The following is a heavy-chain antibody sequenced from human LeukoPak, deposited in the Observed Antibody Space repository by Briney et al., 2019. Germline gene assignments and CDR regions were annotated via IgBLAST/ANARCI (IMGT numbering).Heavy chain of an antibody. V-gene: IGHV1-8*01. J-gene: IGHJ4*02. CDR3: TRETPSRYFDY. CDR1: GYTFTSYD. D-gene: IGHD4-23*01. Sequence: GASVMVSCKASGYTFTSYDIYWVRQATGQGLEWMGWMNPNSGNTGYAQKFQGRVTMTRNTSIGTAYMELSSLRSEDTAVYYCTRETPSRYFDYWGQGTLVTVSS. CDR2: MNPNSGNT.